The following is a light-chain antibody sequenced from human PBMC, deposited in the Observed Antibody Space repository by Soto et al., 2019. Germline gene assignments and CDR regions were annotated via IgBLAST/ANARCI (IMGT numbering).Light chain of an antibody. CDR1: QSVSSS. V-gene: IGKV3-15*01. J-gene: IGKJ4*01. CDR3: QQYSNWPLT. CDR2: DAS. Sequence: VLTQSPATLSLYPGERATLSCRASQSVSSSLAWYQQKPGQAPRLLIYDASTRATDVPARFSGSGSGTEFTLTVSSLQSEDFAVYHCQQYSNWPLTFGGGTKV.